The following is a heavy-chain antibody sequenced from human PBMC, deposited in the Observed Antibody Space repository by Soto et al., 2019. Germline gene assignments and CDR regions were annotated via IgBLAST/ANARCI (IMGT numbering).Heavy chain of an antibody. D-gene: IGHD3-22*01. Sequence: SVKVSCKASGYTFTSYGISWVRQAPGQGLEWMGWISAYNGNTNYAQKLQGRVTMTTDTSTSTAYMELRSLRSDDTAVYYCARGLYYYDSSGYYFNYWGQGTLVTVSS. J-gene: IGHJ4*02. CDR3: ARGLYYYDSSGYYFNY. V-gene: IGHV1-18*01. CDR2: ISAYNGNT. CDR1: GYTFTSYG.